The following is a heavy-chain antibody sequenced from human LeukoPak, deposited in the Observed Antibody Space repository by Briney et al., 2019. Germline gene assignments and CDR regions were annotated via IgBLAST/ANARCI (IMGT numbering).Heavy chain of an antibody. D-gene: IGHD6-6*01. CDR3: ARGLDSSEGVSFDY. Sequence: ASVKVSCKASGYTFTSYGISWVRQAPGQGLEWMGWISAYNGNTNYAQELQGRVTMTTDTSTGTAYMELRSLRSDDTAVYYCARGLDSSEGVSFDYWGQGTLVTVSS. V-gene: IGHV1-18*01. CDR2: ISAYNGNT. CDR1: GYTFTSYG. J-gene: IGHJ4*02.